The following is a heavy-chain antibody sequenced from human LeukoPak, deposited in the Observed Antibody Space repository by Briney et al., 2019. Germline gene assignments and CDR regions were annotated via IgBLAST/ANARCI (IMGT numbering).Heavy chain of an antibody. CDR1: GFTFSSYA. Sequence: GGSLRLSCAASGFTFSSYAMSWVRQAPGKGLEWVSAISGSGGSTYYADSVKGRFTISRDNSRNTLYLQMNSLRAEDTAVYYCAKDLANVLFGVVTPSPFDYWGQETLVTVSS. V-gene: IGHV3-23*01. J-gene: IGHJ4*02. CDR2: ISGSGGST. D-gene: IGHD3-3*01. CDR3: AKDLANVLFGVVTPSPFDY.